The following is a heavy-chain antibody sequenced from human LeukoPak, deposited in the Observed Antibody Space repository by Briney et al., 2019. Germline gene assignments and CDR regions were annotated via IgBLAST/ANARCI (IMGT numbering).Heavy chain of an antibody. J-gene: IGHJ4*02. CDR1: GFTFSSYW. D-gene: IGHD2-2*01. CDR3: ARAKYQLLWESAFDY. Sequence: GGSLRLSCAASGFTFSSYWMSWVRQAPGKGLEWVANIKQDGSEKYYVDSAKGRFTISRDNAKNSLYLQMNSLRAEDTAVYYCARAKYQLLWESAFDYWGQGTLVTVSS. CDR2: IKQDGSEK. V-gene: IGHV3-7*04.